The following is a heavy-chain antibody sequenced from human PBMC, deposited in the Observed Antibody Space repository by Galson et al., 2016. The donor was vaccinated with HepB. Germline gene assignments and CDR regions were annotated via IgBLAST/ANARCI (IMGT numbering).Heavy chain of an antibody. CDR1: GFTFSGFA. CDR3: AKLSVGTFFDP. J-gene: IGHJ5*02. V-gene: IGHV3-23*01. D-gene: IGHD4-23*01. Sequence: SLRLSCAASGFTFSGFAMTWVRQAPGKGLEWVSSISDSGDRTYYADSVKGRFTISRDNSDNTLYLQMNSLRAEDTAVYYCAKLSVGTFFDPWGQGTLVTVS. CDR2: ISDSGDRT.